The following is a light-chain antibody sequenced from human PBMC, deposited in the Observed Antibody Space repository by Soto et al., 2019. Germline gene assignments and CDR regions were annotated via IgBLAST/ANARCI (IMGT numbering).Light chain of an antibody. Sequence: DIVMTQSPDSLAVSLGERATINCKSSQSVLHSSNNKNYLAWYQQKPGQPPKLLIYWASTRESGVPDRFSGSGSGTDFTLTISSLQAEDVAVYYCQQYYSTPRTFGRGTKVDIK. CDR2: WAS. CDR3: QQYYSTPRT. J-gene: IGKJ1*01. V-gene: IGKV4-1*01. CDR1: QSVLHSSNNKNY.